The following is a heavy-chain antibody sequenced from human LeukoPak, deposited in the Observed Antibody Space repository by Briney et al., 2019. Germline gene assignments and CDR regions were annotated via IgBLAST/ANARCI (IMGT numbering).Heavy chain of an antibody. J-gene: IGHJ4*02. V-gene: IGHV4-34*01. CDR3: ARQGARRRFDY. Sequence: SETLSLTCAVYGGSFSGYYWSWIRQPPGKGLEWIGEINHSGSTNYNPSLKSRVTISVDTSKNQFSLKLSSVTAADTAVYYCARQGARRRFDYWGQGTLVTVSS. D-gene: IGHD6-6*01. CDR1: GGSFSGYY. CDR2: INHSGST.